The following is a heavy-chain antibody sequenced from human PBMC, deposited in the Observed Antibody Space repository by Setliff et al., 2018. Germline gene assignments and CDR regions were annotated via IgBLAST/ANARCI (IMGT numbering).Heavy chain of an antibody. CDR2: INHSGST. CDR3: ARGSYYDSGTYYSPRWFDP. CDR1: GGSFSTYY. V-gene: IGHV4-34*01. D-gene: IGHD3-22*01. J-gene: IGHJ5*02. Sequence: SETLSLTCAVYGGSFSTYYWNWIRQPPGKGLEWIGEINHSGSTNYNPSLKSRVTISVDTSKNQFSLKLRSVTAADTAVYYCARGSYYDSGTYYSPRWFDPWGQGTLVTVSS.